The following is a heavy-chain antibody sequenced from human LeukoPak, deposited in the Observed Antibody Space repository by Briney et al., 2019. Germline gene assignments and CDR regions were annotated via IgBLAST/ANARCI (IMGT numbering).Heavy chain of an antibody. J-gene: IGHJ6*03. D-gene: IGHD2-2*02. CDR3: ARDSPLRYCSSTSCYNNMDV. Sequence: GGSLRLSCAASGFTFSSYSMNWVRQAPGKGLEWVSSISSSSSYIYYADSVKGRFTISRDNAKNSLYLQMNSLRAEDTAVYYCARDSPLRYCSSTSCYNNMDVWGKGTTVTVSS. CDR1: GFTFSSYS. V-gene: IGHV3-21*01. CDR2: ISSSSSYI.